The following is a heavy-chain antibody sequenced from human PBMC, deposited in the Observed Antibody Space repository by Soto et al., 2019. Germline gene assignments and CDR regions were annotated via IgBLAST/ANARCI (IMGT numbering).Heavy chain of an antibody. Sequence: SETLSLTCAVYGGSFTGYYWTWIRQTPGKGLEWIGEINYRGSSYYNPSLESRISMAVDTSKNQFSLKLRSVTAADTAVYFCVRGQPHRITIFEVVIRSYDYGMDVWGQRTTVTGSS. CDR3: VRGQPHRITIFEVVIRSYDYGMDV. V-gene: IGHV4-34*01. D-gene: IGHD3-3*02. CDR1: GGSFTGYY. J-gene: IGHJ6*02. CDR2: INYRGSS.